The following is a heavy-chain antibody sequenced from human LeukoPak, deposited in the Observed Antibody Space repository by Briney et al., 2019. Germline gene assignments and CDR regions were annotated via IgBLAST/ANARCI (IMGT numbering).Heavy chain of an antibody. D-gene: IGHD3-10*01. CDR3: ARDYYGSGSYPPFDP. V-gene: IGHV1-2*02. J-gene: IGHJ5*02. CDR1: GYTFSGYY. Sequence: GASVKVSCKASGYTFSGYYMHWVRQAPGQGPEWMGWINPNSGGTNYVRKFQGRVTMTRDTSISTAYMELSRLRSDDTAVYYCARDYYGSGSYPPFDPWGQGTLVTVSS. CDR2: INPNSGGT.